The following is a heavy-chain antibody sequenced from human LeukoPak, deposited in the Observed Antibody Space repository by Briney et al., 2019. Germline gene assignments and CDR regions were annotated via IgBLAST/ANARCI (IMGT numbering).Heavy chain of an antibody. V-gene: IGHV4-59*01. Sequence: SETLSLTCTVSGGSIDNYYWTWIRQPPGKGLEWIGYIHYSGSIKYSPSLKSRLTISVDTSKNQFSLGLTSVTAADTAIYYCARVFPHGYSDYWGQGTLVTVSS. J-gene: IGHJ4*02. CDR1: GGSIDNYY. CDR2: IHYSGSI. D-gene: IGHD5-24*01. CDR3: ARVFPHGYSDY.